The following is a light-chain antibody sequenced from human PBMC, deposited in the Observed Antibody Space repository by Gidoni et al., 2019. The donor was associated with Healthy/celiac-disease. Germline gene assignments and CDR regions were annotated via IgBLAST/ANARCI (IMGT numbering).Light chain of an antibody. J-gene: IGKJ1*01. CDR1: QSIRSY. Sequence: DIQLTQSPSSLSSSVGDRVTITCRESQSIRSYLNWYQQKPGKAPKLLIYAASSLQSGVPSRFSGSGSGIDFTLNISSLQPEDFATYYCQQSYSTPRTFGQGTKVEIK. CDR2: AAS. V-gene: IGKV1-39*01. CDR3: QQSYSTPRT.